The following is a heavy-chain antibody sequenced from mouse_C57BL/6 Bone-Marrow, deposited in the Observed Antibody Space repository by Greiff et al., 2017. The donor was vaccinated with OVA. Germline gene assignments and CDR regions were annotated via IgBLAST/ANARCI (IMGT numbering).Heavy chain of an antibody. Sequence: VQGVESGPGLVAPSQSLSITCTVSGFSLTSYAISWVRQPPGKGLEWLGVIWTGGGTNYNSALKSRLSISKDNSKSQVFLKMNSLQTDDTARYYCARTKFLNCYAMDYWGQGTSVTVSS. CDR2: IWTGGGT. CDR3: ARTKFLNCYAMDY. CDR1: GFSLTSYA. D-gene: IGHD4-1*01. V-gene: IGHV2-9-1*01. J-gene: IGHJ4*01.